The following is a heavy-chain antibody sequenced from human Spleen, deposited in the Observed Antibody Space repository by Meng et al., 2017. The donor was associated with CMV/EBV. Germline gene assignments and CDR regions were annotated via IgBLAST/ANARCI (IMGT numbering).Heavy chain of an antibody. CDR2: MNPNSGNT. CDR3: ARVLVRGVMSDY. J-gene: IGHJ4*02. CDR1: GYTFTSYD. V-gene: IGHV1-8*01. D-gene: IGHD3-10*01. Sequence: QVQLVQSGAEVKKPGASVKVSCKASGYTFTSYDINWVRQATGQGLEWMGWMNPNSGNTGYAQKFQGRVTMTRDTSTSTVYMELTSLRSEDTAVYYCARVLVRGVMSDYWGQGTLVTVSS.